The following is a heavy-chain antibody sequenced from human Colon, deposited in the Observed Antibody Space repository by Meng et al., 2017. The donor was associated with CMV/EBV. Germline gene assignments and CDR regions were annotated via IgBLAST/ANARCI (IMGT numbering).Heavy chain of an antibody. CDR1: GYTFTGYY. J-gene: IGHJ5*02. V-gene: IGHV1-69*04. CDR2: IIPILGIA. Sequence: SVKVSCKASGYTFTGYYMHWVRQAPGQGLEWMGRIIPILGIANYAQKFQGRVTITADKSTSTAYMELSSLRSEDTAVYYCAREMRQIYYGGKGWFDPWGQGTLVTVSS. CDR3: AREMRQIYYGGKGWFDP. D-gene: IGHD3-10*01.